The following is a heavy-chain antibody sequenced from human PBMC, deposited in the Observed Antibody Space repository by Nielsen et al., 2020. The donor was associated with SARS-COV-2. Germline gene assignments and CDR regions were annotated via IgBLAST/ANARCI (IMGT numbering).Heavy chain of an antibody. Sequence: SQTLSLTCAISGDSVSSSSAAWNWLRQSPSRGLEWLGRTYCRSKWYNDYAVSVKSRITINPDTSKNQFSLHLNSVTPEDTAVYYCARARGAYGDYYYYYYTDVWGKGTTVTVSS. D-gene: IGHD4-17*01. V-gene: IGHV6-1*01. J-gene: IGHJ6*03. CDR2: TYCRSKWYN. CDR3: ARARGAYGDYYYYYYTDV. CDR1: GDSVSSSSAA.